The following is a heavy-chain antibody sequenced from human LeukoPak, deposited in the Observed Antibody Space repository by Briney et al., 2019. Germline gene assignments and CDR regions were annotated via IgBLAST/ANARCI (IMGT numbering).Heavy chain of an antibody. V-gene: IGHV4-38-2*01. Sequence: PSETLSLTCAVSGYSISSGRQWGWVRQPPGKGLEWIASIDHTGTTSYSPPLQSRVTMSVDTSSNYFSLTLSSVTAADTAMYYCATVGPYSFGYSWGQGTLVTVSS. CDR3: ATVGPYSFGYS. CDR2: IDHTGTT. D-gene: IGHD5-18*01. J-gene: IGHJ4*02. CDR1: GYSISSGRQ.